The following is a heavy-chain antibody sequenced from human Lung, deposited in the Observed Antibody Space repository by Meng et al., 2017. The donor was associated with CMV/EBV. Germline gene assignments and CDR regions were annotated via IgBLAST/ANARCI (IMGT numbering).Heavy chain of an antibody. CDR3: GRGVGFQLPDY. CDR2: INPNSGST. V-gene: IGHV1-2*02. J-gene: IGHJ4*02. CDR1: GYTFIGYY. Sequence: ASVXVSCKASGYTFIGYYMHWVRQAPGQGLEWVGWINPNSGSTNLAQKFQGRVTMARDTSTRTVYMELRSLGFDDTGVYYCGRGVGFQLPDYWGQGTLVTVSS. D-gene: IGHD2-2*01.